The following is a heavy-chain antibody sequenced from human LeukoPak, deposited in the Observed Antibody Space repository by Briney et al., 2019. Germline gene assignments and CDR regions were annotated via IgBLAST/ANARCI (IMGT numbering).Heavy chain of an antibody. D-gene: IGHD2-2*01. J-gene: IGHJ4*02. Sequence: ASVKVSCKASGYTFTSYGISWVRQAPGQGLEWMGRISAYNGNTNYAQKLQGRVTMTTDTSTSTAYMELRSLRSDDAAVYYCARERGYCSSTSCSNFDYWGQGTLVTVSS. V-gene: IGHV1-18*01. CDR1: GYTFTSYG. CDR2: ISAYNGNT. CDR3: ARERGYCSSTSCSNFDY.